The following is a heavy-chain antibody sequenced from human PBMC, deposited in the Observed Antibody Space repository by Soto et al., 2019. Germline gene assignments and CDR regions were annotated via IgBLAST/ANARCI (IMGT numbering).Heavy chain of an antibody. CDR1: GFTFSRHT. D-gene: IGHD3-3*01. V-gene: IGHV3-30-3*01. CDR2: ISDDGSNT. Sequence: QVQLVESGGGVVQPGRSLRLSCAASGFTFSRHTMHWVRQAPGKGLEWVAAISDDGSNTYYADSVKGRFTISRDNSKNTLYLQMNILSSADTAVHPCAREVYYDFWSAFNTQPYYFDDWGQGTLVTVSS. CDR3: AREVYYDFWSAFNTQPYYFDD. J-gene: IGHJ4*02.